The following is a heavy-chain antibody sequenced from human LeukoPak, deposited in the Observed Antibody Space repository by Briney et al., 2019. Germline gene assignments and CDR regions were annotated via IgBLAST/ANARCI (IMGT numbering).Heavy chain of an antibody. Sequence: GGSLRLSCAASGFGFSGYAMHWVRQAPGEGLEWVALISDDGSNKYYTNSVKGRFTISRDNSKNTLYLQMNSLTAEDTAMYFCATRTSGAFDFWGQGTMVIVS. J-gene: IGHJ3*01. V-gene: IGHV3-30-3*01. CDR1: GFGFSGYA. CDR3: ATRTSGAFDF. CDR2: ISDDGSNK.